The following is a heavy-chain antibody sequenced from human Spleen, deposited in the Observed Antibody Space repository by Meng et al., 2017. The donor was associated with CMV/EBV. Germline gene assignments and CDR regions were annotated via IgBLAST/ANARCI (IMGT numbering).Heavy chain of an antibody. CDR3: ARGGHSSSWYSNYYYGMDG. Sequence: ASVKVSCKASGYTFTSYDINWVRQATGQGLEWMGWMNPNSGNTGYAQKFQGRVTMTRNTSISTAYMELSSLRSEDTAVYYCARGGHSSSWYSNYYYGMDGWGQGTTVTVSS. CDR1: GYTFTSYD. V-gene: IGHV1-8*01. D-gene: IGHD6-13*01. J-gene: IGHJ6*02. CDR2: MNPNSGNT.